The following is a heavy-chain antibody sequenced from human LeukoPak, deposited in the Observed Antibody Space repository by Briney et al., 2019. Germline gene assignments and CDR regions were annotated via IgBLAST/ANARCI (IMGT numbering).Heavy chain of an antibody. D-gene: IGHD6-13*01. J-gene: IGHJ4*02. CDR2: IYYSGST. V-gene: IGHV4-59*01. CDR3: ARGRYSSSWYVVDY. CDR1: GGSISSYY. Sequence: SETLSLTCTVSGGSISSYYWSWIRQPPGKGLEWIGYIYYSGSTDYNPSLKSRVTISVDTSKNQFSLKLSSVTAADTAVYYCARGRYSSSWYVVDYWGQGTLVTVSS.